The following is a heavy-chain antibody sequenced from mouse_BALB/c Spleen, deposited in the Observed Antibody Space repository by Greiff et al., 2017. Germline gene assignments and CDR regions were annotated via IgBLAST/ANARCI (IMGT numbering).Heavy chain of an antibody. CDR2: IYPGDGDT. CDR1: GYTFTSYW. CDR3: ARERKAMDY. V-gene: IGHV1-87*01. J-gene: IGHJ4*01. Sequence: QVQLQQSGAELARPGASVKLSCKASGYTFTSYWMQWVKQRPGQGLEWIGAIYPGDGDTRYTQKFKGKATLTADKSSSTAYMQLSSLASEDSAVYYCARERKAMDYWGQGTSVTVSS.